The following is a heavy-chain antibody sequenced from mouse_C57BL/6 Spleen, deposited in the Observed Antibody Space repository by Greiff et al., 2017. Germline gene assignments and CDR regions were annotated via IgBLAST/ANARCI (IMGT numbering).Heavy chain of an antibody. Sequence: EVQVVESEGGLVQPGSSMKLSCTASGFTFSDYYMAWVRQVPEKGLEWVANINYDGSSTYYLDSLKSRFIISRDNAKNILYLQMSSLKSEDTATYYCARFYYGNFPDYWGQGTTLTVSS. V-gene: IGHV5-16*01. CDR1: GFTFSDYY. J-gene: IGHJ2*01. CDR3: ARFYYGNFPDY. D-gene: IGHD2-1*01. CDR2: INYDGSST.